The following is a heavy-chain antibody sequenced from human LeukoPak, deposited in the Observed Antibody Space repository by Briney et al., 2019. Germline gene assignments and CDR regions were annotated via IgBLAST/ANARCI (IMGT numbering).Heavy chain of an antibody. J-gene: IGHJ4*02. D-gene: IGHD3-10*01. V-gene: IGHV4-39*01. CDR3: ARHGSGSYNY. CDR1: GGSISNPNYY. Sequence: SETLSLTCTVSGGSISNPNYYWGWIRQPPGKGLEWIGSIYYSGSTYYSPSLKSRVTISVDTSKNQFSLKLSSVTAADTAVYYCARHGSGSYNYWGQGTLVTVSS. CDR2: IYYSGST.